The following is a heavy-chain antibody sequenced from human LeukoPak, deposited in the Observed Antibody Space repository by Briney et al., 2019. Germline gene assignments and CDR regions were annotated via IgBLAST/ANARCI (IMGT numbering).Heavy chain of an antibody. J-gene: IGHJ4*02. CDR1: GGTFISYA. D-gene: IGHD3-16*01. Sequence: SVKVSCKASGGTFISYAISWVRQAPGQGLEWMGGIIPIFGTANYAQKFQGGVTITTDESTSTAYMELSSLRSEDTAVYYCARGGVNKAWPRDWGQGTLVTVSS. V-gene: IGHV1-69*05. CDR3: ARGGVNKAWPRD. CDR2: IIPIFGTA.